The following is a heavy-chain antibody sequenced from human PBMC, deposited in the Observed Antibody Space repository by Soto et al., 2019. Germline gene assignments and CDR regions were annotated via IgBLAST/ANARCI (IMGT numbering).Heavy chain of an antibody. CDR1: GFTFSDYY. Sequence: QVQLVESGGGLVKPGGSLRLSCAASGFTFSDYYMSWIRQAPGKGLEWVSYISSSSSYTNYADSVKGRFTISRDNAKNSLYLQMNSLRAEDTAVYYCARVASYYDSVWGSYRPYYFDYWGQGTLVTVSS. J-gene: IGHJ4*02. V-gene: IGHV3-11*06. CDR3: ARVASYYDSVWGSYRPYYFDY. D-gene: IGHD3-16*02. CDR2: ISSSSSYT.